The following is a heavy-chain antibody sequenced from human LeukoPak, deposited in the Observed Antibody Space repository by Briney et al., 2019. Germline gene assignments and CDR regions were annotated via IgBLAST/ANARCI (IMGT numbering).Heavy chain of an antibody. CDR2: ISGSGTGN. Sequence: GGSLRLSCAASGFTFSSYAMSWVRQAPGKGLEWVSTISGSGTGNYYADSVKGRFTISRDNPKNTLYLQMNSLRAEDTAIYYCAKGTRCSGTSYNDDYWGQGTLVTVSS. CDR3: AKGTRCSGTSYNDDY. J-gene: IGHJ4*02. D-gene: IGHD3-10*02. CDR1: GFTFSSYA. V-gene: IGHV3-23*01.